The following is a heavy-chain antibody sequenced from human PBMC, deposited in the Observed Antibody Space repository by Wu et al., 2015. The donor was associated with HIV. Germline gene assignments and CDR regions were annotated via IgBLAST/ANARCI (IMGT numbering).Heavy chain of an antibody. Sequence: QVQLVQSGAEVKKPGASVKVSCKASGYTFTSYDINWVRQATGQGLEWMGWMNPNSGNTGYAQKFQGRVTMTRNTSISTAYMELYSLTSEDAGIYFCARSVALWKDHYTRGGFDVWGQGTTVSVSS. V-gene: IGHV1-8*01. D-gene: IGHD2-2*02. CDR2: MNPNSGNT. CDR3: ARSVALWKDHYTRGGFDV. CDR1: GYTFTSYD. J-gene: IGHJ6*02.